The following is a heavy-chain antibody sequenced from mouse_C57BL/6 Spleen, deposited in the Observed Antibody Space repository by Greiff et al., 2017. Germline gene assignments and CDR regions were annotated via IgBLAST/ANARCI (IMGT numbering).Heavy chain of an antibody. CDR3: AREGYYAMDY. CDR2: INPSTGGT. V-gene: IGHV1-42*01. Sequence: EVQGVESGPELVKPGASVQISCKASGYSFTGYYMNWVKQSPEKSLEWIGEINPSTGGTTDNQKFKAKATLTVDKSSSTAYMQLKSLTSEDSAVYYCAREGYYAMDYWGQGTSVTVSS. CDR1: GYSFTGYY. J-gene: IGHJ4*01.